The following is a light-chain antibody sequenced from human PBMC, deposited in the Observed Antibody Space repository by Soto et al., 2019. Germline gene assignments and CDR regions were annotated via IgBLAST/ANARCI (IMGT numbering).Light chain of an antibody. CDR3: QHRINWPLT. J-gene: IGKJ4*01. V-gene: IGKV3-11*01. CDR2: EVS. Sequence: EIVLTQSPATLSLSPGERATLSCRASQGVTNHLAWFQQKPGQAPRLLIYEVSNRATGTPDRFSGSGSGTDFTLSISSLEPEDFAVYYCQHRINWPLTFGGGTKVDIK. CDR1: QGVTNH.